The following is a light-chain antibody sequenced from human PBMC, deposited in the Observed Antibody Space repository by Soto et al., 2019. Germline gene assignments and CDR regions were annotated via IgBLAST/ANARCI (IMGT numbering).Light chain of an antibody. J-gene: IGKJ2*01. CDR2: AAS. CDR1: QTVHTY. CDR3: QQSYSTPMYT. Sequence: DTPLTQSPSSLSASVGDRVTITCRASQTVHTYLNWYQQRPGKAPKLLIYAASSLQSGVPSRFSGSGSGTDFTLTISSLQIEDFATYYCQQSYSTPMYTFGQGTKLEMK. V-gene: IGKV1-39*01.